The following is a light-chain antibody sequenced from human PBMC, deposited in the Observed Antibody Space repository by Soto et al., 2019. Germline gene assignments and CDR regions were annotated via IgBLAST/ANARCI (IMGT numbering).Light chain of an antibody. CDR1: QSVSSY. CDR3: QRRSNWLT. V-gene: IGKV3-11*01. CDR2: DAS. Sequence: EIVLTQSPATLSLSPGERATLSCRASQSVSSYFAWYQQKPGQAPRLLIYDASNRATGLPARFSGSGSGTDFTLTISSLEPEDFAFYYCQRRSNWLTFGGGTKVEIK. J-gene: IGKJ4*01.